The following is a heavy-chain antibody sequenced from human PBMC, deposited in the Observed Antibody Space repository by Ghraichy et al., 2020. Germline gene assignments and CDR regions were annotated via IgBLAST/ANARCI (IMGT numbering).Heavy chain of an antibody. Sequence: SETLSLTCTVSGGSISDYYWSWIRQPPGKGLEWIGNIYSGGSTNYSPSLKSRVTISADTSKNQFSLRLSSVTAADTAVYYCARQLAGSGSYSFLDSWGQGTLVTVSS. CDR1: GGSISDYY. D-gene: IGHD3-10*01. J-gene: IGHJ4*02. CDR3: ARQLAGSGSYSFLDS. CDR2: IYSGGST. V-gene: IGHV4-4*09.